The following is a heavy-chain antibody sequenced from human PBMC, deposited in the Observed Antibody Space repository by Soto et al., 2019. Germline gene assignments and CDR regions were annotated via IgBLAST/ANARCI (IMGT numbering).Heavy chain of an antibody. J-gene: IGHJ4*02. V-gene: IGHV4-30-4*01. CDR2: IYYSGST. D-gene: IGHD5-18*01. Sequence: QVQLQESGPGLVKPSQTLSLTCTVSGDSISSGDYYWSWIRQPPGKGLEWIGYIYYSGSTYYNPSHESRVTISVDTTKNQCSLKLSSVTAADTAVYYCARSPVGGYRYGRAYPDFDYWGQGTLVTVSS. CDR1: GDSISSGDYY. CDR3: ARSPVGGYRYGRAYPDFDY.